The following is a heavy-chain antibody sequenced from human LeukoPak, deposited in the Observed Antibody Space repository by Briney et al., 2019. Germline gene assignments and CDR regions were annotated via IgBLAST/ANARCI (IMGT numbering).Heavy chain of an antibody. D-gene: IGHD3-3*01. CDR3: AKGTIFGVVIMYFDY. CDR1: GFTFSSYA. Sequence: PGGSLRLSCAAPGFTFSSYAMSWVRQAPGKGLEWVSAISGSGGSTYYADSVKGRFTISRDNSKNTLYLQMNSLRAEDTAVYYCAKGTIFGVVIMYFDYWGQGTLVTVSS. J-gene: IGHJ4*02. V-gene: IGHV3-23*01. CDR2: ISGSGGST.